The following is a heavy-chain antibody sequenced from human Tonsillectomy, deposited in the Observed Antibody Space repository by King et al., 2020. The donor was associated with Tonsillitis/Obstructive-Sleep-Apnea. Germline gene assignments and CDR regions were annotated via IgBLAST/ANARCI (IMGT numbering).Heavy chain of an antibody. CDR2: ISYDGSDK. J-gene: IGHJ6*02. CDR1: GFTFSSYG. D-gene: IGHD2-2*02. Sequence: VQLVESGGGVVQPGRSLRLSCAASGFTFSSYGLHWVRQAPGKGLEWVAVISYDGSDKYYADSVKGRFTISRDNSKNTLYLQMNSLRAEDTAVYYCAREIPLDVWAKGPRSPSP. CDR3: AREIPLDV. V-gene: IGHV3-30*04.